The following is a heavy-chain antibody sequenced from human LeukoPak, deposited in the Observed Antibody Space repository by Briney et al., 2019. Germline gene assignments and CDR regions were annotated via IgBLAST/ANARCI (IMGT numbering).Heavy chain of an antibody. CDR1: VGSFSGYY. V-gene: IGHV4-34*01. CDR2: INHSAST. Sequence: SETLFLICAVNVGSFSGYYRSCFRQPPQKGLQCSWEINHSASTIYNTSLNSRVTISVVPSKNQFSLKLSSVTAAVTAVYYCARAAKSIAARRDFDYWGQGTLVTVSS. CDR3: ARAAKSIAARRDFDY. D-gene: IGHD6-6*01. J-gene: IGHJ4*02.